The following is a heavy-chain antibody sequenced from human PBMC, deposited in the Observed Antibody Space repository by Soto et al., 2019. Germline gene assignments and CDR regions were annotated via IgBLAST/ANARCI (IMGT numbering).Heavy chain of an antibody. CDR3: ARAPIAVAGIYYYYYMDV. V-gene: IGHV3-33*01. Sequence: PGGSLRLSCAASGFTFSSYGMHWVRQAPGKGLEWVAVIWYDGSNKYYADSVKGRFTISRDNSKNTLYLQMNSLRAEDTAVYYCARAPIAVAGIYYYYYMDVWGKGTTVTVSS. CDR1: GFTFSSYG. D-gene: IGHD6-19*01. J-gene: IGHJ6*03. CDR2: IWYDGSNK.